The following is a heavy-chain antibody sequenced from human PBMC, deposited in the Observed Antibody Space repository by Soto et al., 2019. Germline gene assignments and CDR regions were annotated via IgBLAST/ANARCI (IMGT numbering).Heavy chain of an antibody. CDR3: AKDFDNWIDVKPPADYYYYYLDV. D-gene: IGHD1-20*01. CDR2: ISYDGSNI. Sequence: GRSQRLSNTASGCNFISNGMHLARERPGRGLEWGAAISYDGSNICYADSVKGRFTSSRHNSKNTLYLQMNSLRAEDTAVYYCAKDFDNWIDVKPPADYYYYYLDVSAKGTTVTLSS. V-gene: IGHV3-30*18. J-gene: IGHJ6*03. CDR1: GCNFISNG.